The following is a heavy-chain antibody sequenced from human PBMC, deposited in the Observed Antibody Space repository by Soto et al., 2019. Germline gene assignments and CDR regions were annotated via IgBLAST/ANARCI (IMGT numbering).Heavy chain of an antibody. Sequence: QVQLVQSGAEVKKPGSSVKVSCKASGGTFSSYAISWVRQAPGQGLEWRGGIIPIFGTANYAQKFQGRVRITADESTSTADMGLSRLRSEDTAVYYCAILPRGYSYVLGAYWGQGTLVTVSS. CDR2: IIPIFGTA. V-gene: IGHV1-69*12. CDR3: AILPRGYSYVLGAY. CDR1: GGTFSSYA. D-gene: IGHD5-18*01. J-gene: IGHJ4*02.